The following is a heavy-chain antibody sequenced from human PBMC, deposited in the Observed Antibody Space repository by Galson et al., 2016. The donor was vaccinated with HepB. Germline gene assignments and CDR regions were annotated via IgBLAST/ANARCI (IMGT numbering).Heavy chain of an antibody. D-gene: IGHD1-26*01. V-gene: IGHV5-51*01. J-gene: IGHJ4*02. CDR1: GYSFNTYW. CDR2: INPGNSNT. CDR3: AGHPHSGSHYVD. Sequence: QSGAEVKEPGESLKISCKGSGYSFNTYWIGWVRQMPGKGLELMGIINPGNSNTRYGPSFQGQVTISADKSISTAYLQWSSLKASDTAMYYCAGHPHSGSHYVDWGQGTLVTVSS.